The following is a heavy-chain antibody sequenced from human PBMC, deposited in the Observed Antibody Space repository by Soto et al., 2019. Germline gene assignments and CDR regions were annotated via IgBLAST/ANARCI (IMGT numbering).Heavy chain of an antibody. CDR1: GYTFTSYD. CDR3: ARESGYCSSTSCFGSWFDP. CDR2: MNPNSGNT. D-gene: IGHD2-2*01. J-gene: IGHJ5*02. Sequence: GASVKVSCKASGYTFTSYDINWVRQATGQGLEWMGWMNPNSGNTGYTQKFQGRVTMTRNTSISTAYMELSSLRSEDTAVYYCARESGYCSSTSCFGSWFDPWGQGTLVTVSS. V-gene: IGHV1-8*01.